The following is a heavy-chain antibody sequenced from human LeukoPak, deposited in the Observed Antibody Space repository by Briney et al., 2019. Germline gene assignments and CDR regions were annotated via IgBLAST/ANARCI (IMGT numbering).Heavy chain of an antibody. CDR2: ISSNGDNT. CDR3: VRGTGY. V-gene: IGHV3-64D*06. CDR1: GFTFSTYV. Sequence: GGSLRFSCSVSGFTFSTYVMHWVRQAPGKGLEYVSAISSNGDNTYYADSVKGRFTISRDNSKNTLYLQMSSLRADDTAVYYCVRGTGYWGQGTLVTVAS. J-gene: IGHJ4*02.